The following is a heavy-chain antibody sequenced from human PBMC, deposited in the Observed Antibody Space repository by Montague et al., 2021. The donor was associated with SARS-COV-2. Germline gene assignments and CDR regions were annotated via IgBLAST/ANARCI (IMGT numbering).Heavy chain of an antibody. J-gene: IGHJ6*02. CDR3: ARVRHLGRGMDV. D-gene: IGHD7-27*01. CDR2: TLHRTERNY. CDR1: GDSVVRLGST. V-gene: IGHV6-1*01. Sequence: CAISGDSVVRLGSTWDGHTYYLQSRVDRVGRTLHRTERNYHYADSVKSRITIDPDTSKNQVSLQLRSVTPEDTAVYFCARVRHLGRGMDVWGQGTTVTVS.